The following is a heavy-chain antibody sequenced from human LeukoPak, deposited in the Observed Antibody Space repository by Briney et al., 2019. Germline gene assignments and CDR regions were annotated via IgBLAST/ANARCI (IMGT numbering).Heavy chain of an antibody. CDR1: GGSISSSNW. Sequence: PSGTLSLTCAVSGGSISSSNWWSWVRQPPGKGLEWIGEIHHSGSTNYNPSLKSRVTISVDTSKNQFSLKLSSVTAADTAVYYCARGVARSSKFHFSYYFDYWGQGTLVTVSS. J-gene: IGHJ4*02. CDR3: ARGVARSSKFHFSYYFDY. V-gene: IGHV4-4*02. D-gene: IGHD6-6*01. CDR2: IHHSGST.